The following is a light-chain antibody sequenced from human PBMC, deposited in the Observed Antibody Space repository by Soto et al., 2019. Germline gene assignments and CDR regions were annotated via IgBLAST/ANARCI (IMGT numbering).Light chain of an antibody. V-gene: IGLV2-23*01. J-gene: IGLJ3*02. Sequence: QSALTQPASVSGSPGQSIPISCTGTSSDVGSYNLVSWYQQHPGKAPKLMIYEGSKRPSGVSNRFSGSKSGNTASLTISGLQAEDEGDYYCCSYAGSNTWVFGGGTKLTVL. CDR1: SSDVGSYNL. CDR2: EGS. CDR3: CSYAGSNTWV.